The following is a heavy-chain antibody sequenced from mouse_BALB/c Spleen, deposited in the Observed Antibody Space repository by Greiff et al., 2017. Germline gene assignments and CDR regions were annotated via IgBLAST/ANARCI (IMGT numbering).Heavy chain of an antibody. CDR2: IYPGSGST. CDR1: GYNFTSYW. V-gene: IGHV1-55*01. D-gene: IGHD1-1*01. Sequence: QVQLQQPGAELVKPGTSVKLSCKASGYNFTSYWINWVKLRPGQGLEWIGDIYPGSGSTNYNGKFKSKATLTVDTSSSTAYMQLSSLSSEDSALYYCAREGKEYYGGSYWYLDVWGAGTTVTVSS. CDR3: AREGKEYYGGSYWYLDV. J-gene: IGHJ1*01.